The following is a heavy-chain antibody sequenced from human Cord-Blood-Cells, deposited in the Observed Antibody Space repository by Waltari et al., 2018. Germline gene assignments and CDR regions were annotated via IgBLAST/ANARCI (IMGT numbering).Heavy chain of an antibody. J-gene: IGHJ6*02. Sequence: QVLLVQPGAEVEQSGSSVKVSCQASGGAFSSDPIRWVRPAPGAQPEWMGGIIPTFGTANYAQKFQGRVTITADEPTSTAYMELSSLRSEDTAVYYCARGSYDSSGYYYYYYYGMDGWGQGTTVTVPS. D-gene: IGHD3-22*01. CDR1: GGAFSSDP. CDR2: IIPTFGTA. V-gene: IGHV1-69*01. CDR3: ARGSYDSSGYYYYYYYGMDG.